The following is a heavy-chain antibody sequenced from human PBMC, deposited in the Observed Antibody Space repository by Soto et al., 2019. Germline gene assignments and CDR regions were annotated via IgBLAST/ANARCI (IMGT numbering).Heavy chain of an antibody. V-gene: IGHV4-34*01. CDR3: ARGVGIAARAAGYYYGMDV. D-gene: IGHD6-6*01. CDR2: INHSGST. J-gene: IGHJ6*02. CDR1: GGAFSGYY. Sequence: SETLSLTCAVYGGAFSGYYWSWIRQPPGKGLEWIGEINHSGSTNYNPSLKSRVTISVDTSKNQFSLKLSSVTAADTAVYYCARGVGIAARAAGYYYGMDVWGQGTTVTVSS.